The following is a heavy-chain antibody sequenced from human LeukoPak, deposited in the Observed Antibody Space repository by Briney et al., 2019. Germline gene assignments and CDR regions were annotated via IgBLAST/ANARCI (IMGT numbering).Heavy chain of an antibody. J-gene: IGHJ4*02. D-gene: IGHD2-2*01. CDR1: GFTLSDHS. V-gene: IGHV3-72*01. Sequence: PGGSLRLSCAASGFTLSDHSMDWVRQAPGKGLEWVCRTKNKVNSYTTEYAASVKGRFTISRDDSKNSLYLQMNGLKIEDTAVYYCATGAVSDAAALDYWGQGTLVTVSS. CDR2: TKNKVNSYTT. CDR3: ATGAVSDAAALDY.